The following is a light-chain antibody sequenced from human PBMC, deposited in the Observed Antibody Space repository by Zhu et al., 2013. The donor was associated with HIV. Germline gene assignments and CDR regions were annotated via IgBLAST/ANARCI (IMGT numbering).Light chain of an antibody. V-gene: IGKV3-20*01. CDR2: GAA. Sequence: EIVMTQSPATLSVSPGERATLSCRASQSVNSNYLAWYQQNPGQAPRLLIYGAAYRATGIPDRFSGSGSGTDFTLTITRLELEDFAVYYCQQYGTSPLTFGGGTKVEIQ. CDR3: QQYGTSPLT. J-gene: IGKJ4*01. CDR1: QSVNSNY.